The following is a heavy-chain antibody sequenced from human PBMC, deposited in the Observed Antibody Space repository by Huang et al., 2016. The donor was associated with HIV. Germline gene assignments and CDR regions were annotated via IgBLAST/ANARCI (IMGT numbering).Heavy chain of an antibody. Sequence: QVQLQESGPGLVKPSETLSLTCTVSGGSISRYYWRWIRQPPGKGLEWIGDIHYSGRPNSNPSLKSRVTTSVDTSKNQFFLKLSSVTAADTAVYYCARGGPYSRDYYYYGMDVWGQGTTVTVSS. CDR3: ARGGPYSRDYYYYGMDV. J-gene: IGHJ6*02. CDR1: GGSISRYY. CDR2: IHYSGRP. D-gene: IGHD6-13*01. V-gene: IGHV4-59*01.